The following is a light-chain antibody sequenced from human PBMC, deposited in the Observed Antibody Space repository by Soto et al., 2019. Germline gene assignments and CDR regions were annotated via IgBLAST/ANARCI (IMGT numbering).Light chain of an antibody. J-gene: IGKJ2*01. CDR1: QSVGSL. Sequence: DTQMTQSPSSLSASVGDRVTITCRASQSVGSLLNWFQQKPGTAPKLLIYAASTLQSGAPSRFSGSGAGTDFTLITSSLQPEDFATYYCQQSYSLPYTFGQGTKLEI. V-gene: IGKV1-39*01. CDR3: QQSYSLPYT. CDR2: AAS.